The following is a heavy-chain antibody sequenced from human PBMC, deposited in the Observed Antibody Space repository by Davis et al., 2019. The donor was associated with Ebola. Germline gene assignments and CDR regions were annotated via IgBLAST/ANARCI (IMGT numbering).Heavy chain of an antibody. V-gene: IGHV1-18*01. J-gene: IGHJ4*02. Sequence: ASVKVSCKASGYTFTNYGITWVRQAPGQGLQWVGWISAYSGDTNYVQKLQGRVTMTTDTSTSTAYMVLRSLRSDDTAVYYCARGGGSTQSGIDYWGQGNLVTVSS. CDR3: ARGGGSTQSGIDY. CDR1: GYTFTNYG. CDR2: ISAYSGDT. D-gene: IGHD3-10*01.